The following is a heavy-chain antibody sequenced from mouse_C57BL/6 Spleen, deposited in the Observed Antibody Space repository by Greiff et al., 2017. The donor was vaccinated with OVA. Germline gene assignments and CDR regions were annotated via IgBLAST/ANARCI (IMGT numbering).Heavy chain of an antibody. J-gene: IGHJ3*01. D-gene: IGHD1-1*01. CDR3: TTFLITTGVATRGAY. CDR1: GFNIKDYY. CDR2: IDPEDGDT. V-gene: IGHV14-1*01. Sequence: VQLQQSGAELVRPGASVKLSCTASGFNIKDYYMHWVKQRPEQGLEWIGRIDPEDGDTEYAPKFQGKATMTADTSSNTAYLQLSSLTSEDTAVYYCTTFLITTGVATRGAYWGQGTLVTVSA.